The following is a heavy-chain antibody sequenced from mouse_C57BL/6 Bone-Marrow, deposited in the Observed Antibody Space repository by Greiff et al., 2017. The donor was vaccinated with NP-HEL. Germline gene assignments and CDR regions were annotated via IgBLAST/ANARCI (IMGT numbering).Heavy chain of an antibody. Sequence: EVQGVESGPELVKPGASVKIPCKASGYTFTDYNMDWVKQSHGKSLEWIGDINPNNGGTIYNQKFKGKATLTVDKSSSTAYMELRSLTSEDTAVYYCARRGYDYDGRYYFDYWGQGTTLTVSS. CDR2: INPNNGGT. V-gene: IGHV1-18*01. CDR1: GYTFTDYN. D-gene: IGHD2-4*01. J-gene: IGHJ2*01. CDR3: ARRGYDYDGRYYFDY.